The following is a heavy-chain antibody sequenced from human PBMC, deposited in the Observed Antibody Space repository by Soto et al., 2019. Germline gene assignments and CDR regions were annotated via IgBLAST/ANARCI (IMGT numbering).Heavy chain of an antibody. J-gene: IGHJ4*02. CDR1: GQSFSGHT. V-gene: IGHV4-34*01. D-gene: IGHD2-2*01. Sequence: QVQLQQWGAGLLKPSETLSLTCAVYGQSFSGHTWSWIRQSPGKGLEWIGEISQSGSTYYNPSLKTGVTMSADTSKNQFSLTLNSVTAADTGVFYCARGSGIAVIPGELEDVHYDYWGQGTLVSVSS. CDR3: ARGSGIAVIPGELEDVHYDY. CDR2: ISQSGST.